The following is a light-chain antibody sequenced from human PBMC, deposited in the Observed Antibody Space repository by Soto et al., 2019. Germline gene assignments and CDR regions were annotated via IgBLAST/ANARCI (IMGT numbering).Light chain of an antibody. CDR3: QQYRSSPFT. V-gene: IGKV3-20*01. CDR1: QSVSNSY. CDR2: GAS. J-gene: IGKJ3*01. Sequence: EIVLTQSPGTLSLSPGERATLSCRASQSVSNSYLAWYQQKPGLAPRLLIYGASSRATGIPHRFSGSGYGPDFTLTISSLEPEDFALYYRQQYRSSPFTFGPGTKVDIK.